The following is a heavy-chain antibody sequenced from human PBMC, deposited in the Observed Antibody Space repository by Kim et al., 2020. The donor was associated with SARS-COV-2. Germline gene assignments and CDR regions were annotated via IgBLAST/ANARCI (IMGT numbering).Heavy chain of an antibody. V-gene: IGHV1-69*01. CDR3: ARVGGHYDFWSGYYFDY. D-gene: IGHD3-3*01. J-gene: IGHJ4*02. Sequence: FQGRVTITADESTSTAYMELSSLRSEDTAVYYCARVGGHYDFWSGYYFDYWGQGTLVTVSS.